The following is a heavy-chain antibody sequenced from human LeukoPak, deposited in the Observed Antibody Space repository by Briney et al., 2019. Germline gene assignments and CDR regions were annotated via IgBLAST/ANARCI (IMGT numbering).Heavy chain of an antibody. CDR1: GFTFSSYA. CDR2: ISYDGSNK. Sequence: GGSLRLSCAASGFTFSSYAMHWVRQAPGKGLEWVAVISYDGSNKYYADSVKGRFTISRDNSKNTLYLQMNSLGAEDTAVYYCARDRLAVAELDYWGQGTLVTVSS. D-gene: IGHD6-19*01. V-gene: IGHV3-30-3*01. J-gene: IGHJ4*02. CDR3: ARDRLAVAELDY.